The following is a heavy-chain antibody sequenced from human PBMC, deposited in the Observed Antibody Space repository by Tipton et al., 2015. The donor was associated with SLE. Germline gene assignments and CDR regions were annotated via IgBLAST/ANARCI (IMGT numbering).Heavy chain of an antibody. D-gene: IGHD1-26*01. V-gene: IGHV4-39*07. J-gene: IGHJ4*02. Sequence: TLSLTCTVSGGPISSNQYYWAWIRQPPGKGLEWLGNIYISGNTYFNPSLKSRGTLSADTSKNQISLRLTSMAAADTATYYCARGGSYTGYFDLWGQGTLVTVSS. CDR2: IYISGNT. CDR1: GGPISSNQYY. CDR3: ARGGSYTGYFDL.